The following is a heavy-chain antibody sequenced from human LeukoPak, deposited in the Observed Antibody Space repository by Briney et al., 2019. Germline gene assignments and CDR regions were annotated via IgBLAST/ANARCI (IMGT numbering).Heavy chain of an antibody. J-gene: IGHJ4*02. Sequence: GGSLRLSCAASGFTFSSYSMNWVRQAPGKGLEWVSSISSSSSYIYYADSVKGRFTISRDNAKNSLYLQMNSLRAEDTAVYYCARDSSPPYYYDSSGYGYWGQGTLVTVSS. D-gene: IGHD3-22*01. CDR3: ARDSSPPYYYDSSGYGY. V-gene: IGHV3-21*01. CDR2: ISSSSSYI. CDR1: GFTFSSYS.